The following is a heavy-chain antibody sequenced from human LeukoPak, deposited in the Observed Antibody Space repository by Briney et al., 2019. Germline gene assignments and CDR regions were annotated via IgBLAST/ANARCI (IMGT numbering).Heavy chain of an antibody. J-gene: IGHJ4*02. D-gene: IGHD3-3*01. CDR1: GGPFSGYY. CDR3: ARGRPTYDFWSGYYADY. Sequence: PSETLSLTCAVYGGPFSGYYWSWIRQPPGQGLQWIGEINHNGRTNYSPSLRSRVTISADTSKNQFSLKLNSVTAADTAVYYCARGRPTYDFWSGYYADYWGQGTLVTVSS. CDR2: INHNGRT. V-gene: IGHV4-34*01.